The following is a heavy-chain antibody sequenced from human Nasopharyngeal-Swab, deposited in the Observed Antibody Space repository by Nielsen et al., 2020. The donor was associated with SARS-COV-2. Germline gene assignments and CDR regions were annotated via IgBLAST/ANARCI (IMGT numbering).Heavy chain of an antibody. D-gene: IGHD3-3*01. V-gene: IGHV3-23*01. J-gene: IGHJ4*02. CDR2: IRGSGGST. Sequence: GESLKISCAASGFTFSSYAMSWVRQAPGKGLEWVSAIRGSGGSTYYADSVKGRFTISRDNSKNTLFLQMNSLRAEDKAVYYCAKAKGDLWSGYSTGHYFDHWGQGTHVTVSA. CDR1: GFTFSSYA. CDR3: AKAKGDLWSGYSTGHYFDH.